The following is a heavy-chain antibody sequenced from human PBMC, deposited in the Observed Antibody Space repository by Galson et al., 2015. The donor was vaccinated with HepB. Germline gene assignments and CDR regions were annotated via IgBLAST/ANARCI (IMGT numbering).Heavy chain of an antibody. D-gene: IGHD5-18*01. V-gene: IGHV1-3*01. CDR1: GYTFTSYA. J-gene: IGHJ4*02. Sequence: SVKVSCKASGYTFTSYAMHWVRQAPGQRLEWMGRINAGNGNTKYSQKFQGRVTITRDTSASTAYMELSSLRSEDTAVYYCARDSAAGGGPKPDVDTAMVTSHFDYWGQGTLVTVSS. CDR2: INAGNGNT. CDR3: ARDSAAGGGPKPDVDTAMVTSHFDY.